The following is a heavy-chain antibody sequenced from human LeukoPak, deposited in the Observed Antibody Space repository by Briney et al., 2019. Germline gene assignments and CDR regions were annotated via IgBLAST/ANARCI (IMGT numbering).Heavy chain of an antibody. Sequence: SQTLSLTCAISGDSVSSNSAAWNWIRQSPSRGLEWLGRTYYRFKWYNDYAVSVKSRITINPDTSKNQSSLQLNSVTPEDTAVYYCAREGPPVSQDREFDPWGQGTLVTVSS. D-gene: IGHD2-15*01. V-gene: IGHV6-1*01. CDR1: GDSVSSNSAA. J-gene: IGHJ5*02. CDR3: AREGPPVSQDREFDP. CDR2: TYYRFKWYN.